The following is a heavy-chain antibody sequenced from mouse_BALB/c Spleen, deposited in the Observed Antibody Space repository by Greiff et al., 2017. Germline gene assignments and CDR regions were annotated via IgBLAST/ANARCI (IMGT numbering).Heavy chain of an antibody. CDR1: GFTFSSFG. V-gene: IGHV5-17*02. Sequence: EVKLMESGGGLVQPGGSRKLSCAASGFTFSSFGMHWVRQAPEKGLEWVAYISSGSSTIYYADTVKGRFTISRDNPKNTLFLQMTSLRSEDTAMYYCARWYYWGQGTTLTVSS. J-gene: IGHJ2*01. CDR2: ISSGSSTI. CDR3: ARWYY.